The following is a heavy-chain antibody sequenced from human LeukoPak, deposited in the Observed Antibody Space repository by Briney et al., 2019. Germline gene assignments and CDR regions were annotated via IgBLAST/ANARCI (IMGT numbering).Heavy chain of an antibody. J-gene: IGHJ4*02. D-gene: IGHD3-10*01. CDR1: GFGPTTSGGC. CDR3: ARMDMVRGTPDY. Sequence: SGPALVKLTHTHSLTFTSTGFGPTTSGGCVSWVRQPPGEALERIALTEWDDDKYYRKCLKTRLTISNDTSKNQVVLTMTNMDPVDTATYYCARMDMVRGTPDYWGQGTLVTVSS. CDR2: TEWDDDK. V-gene: IGHV2-70*20.